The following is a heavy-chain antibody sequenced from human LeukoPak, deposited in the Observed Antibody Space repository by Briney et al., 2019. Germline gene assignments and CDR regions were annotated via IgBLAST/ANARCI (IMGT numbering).Heavy chain of an antibody. D-gene: IGHD1-26*01. Sequence: AASVKVSCKASGGTFSSYAISWVRQAPGQGLEWMGGIIPIFGTANYAQKFQGRVTITADESTSTAYMELSSLRSEDTAVYYCARGGGSYEDWFDPWGQGTLVTVSS. CDR1: GGTFSSYA. J-gene: IGHJ5*02. CDR3: ARGGGSYEDWFDP. V-gene: IGHV1-69*01. CDR2: IIPIFGTA.